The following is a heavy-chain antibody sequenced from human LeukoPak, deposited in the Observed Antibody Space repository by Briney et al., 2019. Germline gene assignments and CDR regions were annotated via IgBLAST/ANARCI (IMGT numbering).Heavy chain of an antibody. Sequence: GGSLRLSCAASGFTFSDYYMSWIRQAPGKGLEWVSYISSSGSTIYYADSVKGRFTISRDNAKNSLYLQMNSLRAEDTAVYYCARWGMTTTWLYYFDYWGQGTLVTVSS. V-gene: IGHV3-11*01. D-gene: IGHD2/OR15-2a*01. CDR1: GFTFSDYY. J-gene: IGHJ4*02. CDR3: ARWGMTTTWLYYFDY. CDR2: ISSSGSTI.